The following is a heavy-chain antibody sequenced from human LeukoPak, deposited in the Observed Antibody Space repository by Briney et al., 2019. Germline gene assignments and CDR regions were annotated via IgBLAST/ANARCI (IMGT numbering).Heavy chain of an antibody. CDR2: FYGSGSA. D-gene: IGHD1-1*01. Sequence: SQTLSLTCTVSGGSISGGGYYWSWIRQPPGKGLEWIGYFYGSGSASYNPSLKSRVTISVDRSNNQFSLKMSSVTAADTAVYYCMRDVSQRRHFDYWGQGTLVTVSS. CDR3: MRDVSQRRHFDY. CDR1: GGSISGGGYY. V-gene: IGHV4-30-2*01. J-gene: IGHJ4*02.